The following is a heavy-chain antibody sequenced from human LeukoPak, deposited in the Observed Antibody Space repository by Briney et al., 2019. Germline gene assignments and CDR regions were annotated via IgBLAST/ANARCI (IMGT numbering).Heavy chain of an antibody. J-gene: IGHJ4*02. CDR3: AKDIDLDYYYGSGSYPFDY. D-gene: IGHD3-10*01. Sequence: GGSLRLSCAASGFTFSSCAMSWARQAPGKGLEWVSAISGSGDTTYYAASVKGRFTISRDNSKNTLYLQMNSLRAEDTAVYYCAKDIDLDYYYGSGSYPFDYWGQGTLVTVSS. V-gene: IGHV3-23*01. CDR1: GFTFSSCA. CDR2: ISGSGDTT.